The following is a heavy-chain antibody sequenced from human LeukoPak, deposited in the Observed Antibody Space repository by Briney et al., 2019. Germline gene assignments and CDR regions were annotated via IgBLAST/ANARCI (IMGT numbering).Heavy chain of an antibody. CDR1: GYSFTSYW. D-gene: IGHD2-8*02. V-gene: IGHV5-51*01. Sequence: GESLKISCKGSGYSFTSYWIGWVRQMPGKGLERMGIIYPGDSDTRHSPSFQGQVTISADKSISTAYLQWSSLRAEDTAIYYCATYRQVLLPFESWGQGTLVTVSS. J-gene: IGHJ4*02. CDR2: IYPGDSDT. CDR3: ATYRQVLLPFES.